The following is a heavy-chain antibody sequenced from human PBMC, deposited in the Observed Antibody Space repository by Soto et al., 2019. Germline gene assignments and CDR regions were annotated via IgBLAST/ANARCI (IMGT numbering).Heavy chain of an antibody. CDR2: ITGSSGRT. V-gene: IGHV3-23*01. D-gene: IGHD1-26*01. CDR3: AKEYTSTSRGSFDY. CDR1: GFTCSNYA. J-gene: IGHJ4*02. Sequence: GGSLRLSCAASGFTCSNYAMNWVCQAPGKGLEWVSGITGSSGRTFYADSVKGRFTISRDNSKNTVYLQMNSVRADDTAVYYCAKEYTSTSRGSFDYWGQGALVTVSS.